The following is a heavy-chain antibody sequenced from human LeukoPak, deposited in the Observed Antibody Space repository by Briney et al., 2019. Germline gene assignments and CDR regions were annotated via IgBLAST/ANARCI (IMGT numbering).Heavy chain of an antibody. CDR3: ASENTTTWSFDY. Sequence: GGSLRLSCAASGLSFSNYGMHGVRQAPGKGLEWVAFIRYEGSSTYYAASVRGRFIISRDISKNTLYLRMNTLRAEDTAVYYCASENTTTWSFDYWGQGTLVTVSS. J-gene: IGHJ4*02. D-gene: IGHD1-14*01. CDR1: GLSFSNYG. V-gene: IGHV3-30*02. CDR2: IRYEGSST.